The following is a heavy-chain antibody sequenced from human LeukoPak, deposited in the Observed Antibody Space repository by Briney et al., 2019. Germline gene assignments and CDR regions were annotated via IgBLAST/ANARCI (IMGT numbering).Heavy chain of an antibody. CDR1: GGSISSSSYY. CDR2: IYYSGST. CDR3: ARHLRRDRYHFDY. J-gene: IGHJ4*02. D-gene: IGHD5-24*01. V-gene: IGHV4-39*01. Sequence: SETLSLTCTVSGGSISSSSYYWGWIRQPPGKGLEWIGSIYYSGSTYYNPSLKSRITISVDTSKNQFSLKLISVTAADPAVYYCARHLRRDRYHFDYWRQGPLVPVSS.